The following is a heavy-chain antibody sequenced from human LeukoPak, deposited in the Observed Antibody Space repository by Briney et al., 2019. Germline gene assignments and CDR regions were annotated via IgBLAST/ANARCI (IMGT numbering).Heavy chain of an antibody. CDR1: GGSLNSNSYY. Sequence: PSETLSLTCTVSGGSLNSNSYYWAWVRQPPGEGLEWIGSTHHSGSTYYNPSLKSRVTISVDTSKNQFSLSLRSVTAADTAVYYCVRPDYSTSSHYYGPFDYWGQGTLVTVSS. CDR3: VRPDYSTSSHYYGPFDY. J-gene: IGHJ4*02. CDR2: THHSGST. D-gene: IGHD2/OR15-2a*01. V-gene: IGHV4-39*01.